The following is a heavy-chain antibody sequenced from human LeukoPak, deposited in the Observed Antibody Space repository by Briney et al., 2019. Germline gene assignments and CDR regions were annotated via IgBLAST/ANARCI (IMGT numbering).Heavy chain of an antibody. J-gene: IGHJ4*02. V-gene: IGHV4-30-2*01. CDR3: ARGLPFGELYFDS. CDR1: GASLSRGGHS. D-gene: IGHD3-10*01. Sequence: SQTLSLTCAVSGASLSRGGHSWNWIRQPPGKGLEWIGYIFHTEGTYYNPSLRGRVTILLDKSKNQFSLTLHSMTAADTAVYFCARGLPFGELYFDSSGQGILVTVSS. CDR2: IFHTEGT.